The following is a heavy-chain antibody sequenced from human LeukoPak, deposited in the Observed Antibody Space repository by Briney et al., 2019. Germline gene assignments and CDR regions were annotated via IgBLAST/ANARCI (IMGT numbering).Heavy chain of an antibody. V-gene: IGHV3-53*05. D-gene: IGHD3-10*01. Sequence: GGSLRLSCAASGFTVSSNYMSWVRQAPGKGLEWVSVIYSGGSTYYADSVKGRFTISRDNSKNTLYLQMNSLRAEDTAVYYCAKIYGSGSCTGEYYFDYWGQGTLVTVSS. J-gene: IGHJ4*02. CDR2: IYSGGST. CDR1: GFTVSSNY. CDR3: AKIYGSGSCTGEYYFDY.